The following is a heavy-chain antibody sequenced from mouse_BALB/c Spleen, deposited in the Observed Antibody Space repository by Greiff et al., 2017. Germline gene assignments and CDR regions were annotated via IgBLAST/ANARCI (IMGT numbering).Heavy chain of an antibody. Sequence: QVQLKQSGAELVKPGASVKMSCKAFGYTFTTYPIEWVKQNHGKSLEWIGNFHPYNDDTKYNEKFKGKAKLTVEKSSSTVYLKLSRLTSDDSAVYDCASGGSYNGYYEAMDYWGQGTSVTVSS. CDR3: ASGGSYNGYYEAMDY. CDR2: FHPYNDDT. D-gene: IGHD2-3*01. V-gene: IGHV1-47*01. CDR1: GYTFTTYP. J-gene: IGHJ4*01.